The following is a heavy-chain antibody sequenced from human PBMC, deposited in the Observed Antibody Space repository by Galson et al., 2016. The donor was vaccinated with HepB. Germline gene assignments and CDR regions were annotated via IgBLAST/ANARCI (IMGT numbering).Heavy chain of an antibody. D-gene: IGHD2-8*01. Sequence: SLRLSCAASGFTFNSYWMTWVRQAPGKGLEWVANIKQDGSEKYYVDSVKGRFTISRDNAKNSLYLQMNSLRDEDTSVYYCVRDNGIEDRQGKFYYYGMDNWGPGTTGTVSS. CDR2: IKQDGSEK. J-gene: IGHJ6*02. CDR1: GFTFNSYW. CDR3: VRDNGIEDRQGKFYYYGMDN. V-gene: IGHV3-7*03.